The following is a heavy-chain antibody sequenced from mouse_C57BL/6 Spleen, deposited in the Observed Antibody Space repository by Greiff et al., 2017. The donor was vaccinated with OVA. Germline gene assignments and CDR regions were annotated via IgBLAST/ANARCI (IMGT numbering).Heavy chain of an antibody. Sequence: EVKLLESGPGLVKPSQSLSLTCSVTGYSITSGYYWNWIRQFPGNKLEWMGYISYDGSNNYNPSLKNRISITRDTSKNQFFLKLNSVTTEDTATYYCARGDGYDGAFDYWGQGTTLTVSS. J-gene: IGHJ2*01. CDR1: GYSITSGYY. CDR3: ARGDGYDGAFDY. V-gene: IGHV3-6*01. CDR2: ISYDGSN. D-gene: IGHD2-2*01.